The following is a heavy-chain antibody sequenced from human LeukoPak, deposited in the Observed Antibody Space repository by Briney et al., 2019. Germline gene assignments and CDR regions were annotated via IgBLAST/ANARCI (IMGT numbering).Heavy chain of an antibody. CDR2: IYYSGST. V-gene: IGHV4-59*08. Sequence: SETLSLTCTVSGGSISSYYWSWIRQPPGKGLEWIGYIYYSGSTNYNPSLKSRVTISVDTSKNQFSLKLSSVTAADTAVYYCARHDLIVGATFDYWGQGTLVTVSS. J-gene: IGHJ4*02. CDR3: ARHDLIVGATFDY. D-gene: IGHD1-26*01. CDR1: GGSISSYY.